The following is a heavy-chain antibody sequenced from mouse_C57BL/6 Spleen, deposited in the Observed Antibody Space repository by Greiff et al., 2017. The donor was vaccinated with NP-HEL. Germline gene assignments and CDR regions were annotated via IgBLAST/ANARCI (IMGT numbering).Heavy chain of an antibody. V-gene: IGHV1-54*01. D-gene: IGHD1-1*01. CDR2: INPGSGGT. CDR1: GYAFTNYL. CDR3: ARGGGIITTVVDY. J-gene: IGHJ2*01. Sequence: QVQLQQSGAELVRPGTSVKVSCKAPGYAFTNYLIEWVKQRPGQGLEWIGVINPGSGGTNYNEKFKGKATLTADKSSSTAYMQLSSLTSEDSAVYFCARGGGIITTVVDYWGQGTTLTVSS.